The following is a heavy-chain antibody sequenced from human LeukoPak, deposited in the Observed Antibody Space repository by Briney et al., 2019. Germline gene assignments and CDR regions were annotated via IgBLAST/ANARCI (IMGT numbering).Heavy chain of an antibody. CDR3: ARAVGSVWDRYGF. CDR2: INPNSGGT. V-gene: IGHV1-2*04. Sequence: ASVKVSCKASGYTFTSYYMHWVRQAPGQGLEWMGWINPNSGGTNYAQKFQGWVTMTRDTSNSTAYMELSRLRSDDTAVYYCARAVGSVWDRYGFWGQGTLVTVSS. CDR1: GYTFTSYY. J-gene: IGHJ4*02. D-gene: IGHD6-19*01.